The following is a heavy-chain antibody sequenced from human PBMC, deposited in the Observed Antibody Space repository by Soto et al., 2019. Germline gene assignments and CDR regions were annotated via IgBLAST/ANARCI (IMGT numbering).Heavy chain of an antibody. CDR3: TRSLFMASPGIEPFDS. CDR1: GFTFSHYT. J-gene: IGHJ4*02. Sequence: EVQMLESGGYLVQPGGSLRVSCASGFTFSHYTMAWVRQAPGKGLEWVSGFSRSNGVAYYADSVKGRFTVSRDNSKNTLYVEMKGLRAEDTAIYYCTRSLFMASPGIEPFDSWGQGTLVTVSS. D-gene: IGHD6-13*01. CDR2: FSRSNGVA. V-gene: IGHV3-23*01.